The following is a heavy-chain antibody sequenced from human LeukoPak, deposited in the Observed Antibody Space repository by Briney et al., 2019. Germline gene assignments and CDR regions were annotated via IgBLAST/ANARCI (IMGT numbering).Heavy chain of an antibody. CDR3: ARARTYCSGGSCYLLDP. J-gene: IGHJ5*02. CDR1: GYTFTGYY. Sequence: ASVKVSCKASGYTFTGYYMHWVRQAPGQGLEWMGWINPNSGGTNCAQKFQGRVTMTRDTSISTAYMELSRLRSDDTAVYYCARARTYCSGGSCYLLDPWGQGTLVTVSS. D-gene: IGHD2-15*01. V-gene: IGHV1-2*02. CDR2: INPNSGGT.